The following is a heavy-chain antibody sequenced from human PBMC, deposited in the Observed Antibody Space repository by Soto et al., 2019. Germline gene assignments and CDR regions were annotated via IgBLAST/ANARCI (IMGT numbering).Heavy chain of an antibody. Sequence: ASVKVSCKSSGYTFTSSGITWVRQAPGQGLEWMGWINAYNGNTNYAQELQGRVTMTTDTSTSTVYMELRSLRSDDTAVYYCARVIVVTGANWFDPWGKGNLVTVSS. D-gene: IGHD2-2*01. CDR3: ARVIVVTGANWFDP. CDR1: GYTFTSSG. J-gene: IGHJ5*02. CDR2: INAYNGNT. V-gene: IGHV1-18*01.